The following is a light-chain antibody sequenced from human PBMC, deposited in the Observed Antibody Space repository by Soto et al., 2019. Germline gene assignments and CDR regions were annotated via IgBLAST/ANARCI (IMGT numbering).Light chain of an antibody. CDR2: GAS. Sequence: EIVMTQSPVALSVSPVERATLSCRASQAIRSDLAWYQHKPGQAPRLLIYGASTRATGISARFSGGGSGTEFTLTISSLQPDDFATYYCQQYNSYSRTFGQGTKVDIK. CDR1: QAIRSD. J-gene: IGKJ1*01. V-gene: IGKV3-15*01. CDR3: QQYNSYSRT.